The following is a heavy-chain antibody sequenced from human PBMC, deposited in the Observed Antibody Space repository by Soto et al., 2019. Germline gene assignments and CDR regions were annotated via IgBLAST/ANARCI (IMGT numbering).Heavy chain of an antibody. CDR1: GGSIISGDYY. Sequence: SETLSLTCTFSGGSIISGDYYWSWIRQPPGKGLEWIGYIYYSGSTYYNPSLKSRVTISVDTSKNQFSLKLSSVTAADTAVYYCARPSSTMIVDCWGQGTLVTVSS. V-gene: IGHV4-30-4*01. CDR2: IYYSGST. CDR3: ARPSSTMIVDC. D-gene: IGHD3-22*01. J-gene: IGHJ4*02.